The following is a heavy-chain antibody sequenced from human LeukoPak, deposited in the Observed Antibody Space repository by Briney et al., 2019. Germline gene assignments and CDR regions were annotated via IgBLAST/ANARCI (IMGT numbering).Heavy chain of an antibody. Sequence: SETLSLTCTVSGGSISSSSYYWGWIRQPPGKGLEWIGSIYYSGSTYYNPSLKIRVTISVDTSKNQFSLKLSSVTAADTAVYYCARQTQLLWFGELMNYFDYWGQGTLVTVSS. CDR2: IYYSGST. D-gene: IGHD3-10*01. CDR3: ARQTQLLWFGELMNYFDY. V-gene: IGHV4-39*01. CDR1: GGSISSSSYY. J-gene: IGHJ4*02.